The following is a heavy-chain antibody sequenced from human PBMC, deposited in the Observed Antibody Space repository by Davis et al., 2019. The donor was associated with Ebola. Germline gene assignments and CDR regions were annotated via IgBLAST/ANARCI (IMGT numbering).Heavy chain of an antibody. CDR3: ARDMGGWYITLDY. V-gene: IGHV7-4-1*02. Sequence: AASVKVSCKASGYSFTTYGMNWVRQAPGQGLEWMGWIHTYTGKPTYAPGFTGRFVFSLDTSVNTAYLEISSLKAEDTAVYYCARDMGGWYITLDYWGPGTLVTVSS. CDR2: IHTYTGKP. J-gene: IGHJ4*02. CDR1: GYSFTTYG. D-gene: IGHD6-19*01.